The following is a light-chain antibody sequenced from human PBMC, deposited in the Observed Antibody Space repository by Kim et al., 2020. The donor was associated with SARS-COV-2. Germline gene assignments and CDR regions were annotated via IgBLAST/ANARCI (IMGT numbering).Light chain of an antibody. CDR3: QSADSTDTFWV. CDR2: EDT. CDR1: ALPKQY. J-gene: IGLJ3*02. V-gene: IGLV3-25*03. Sequence: SYELTQPPSVSVSPGQTARITCSGDALPKQYAYWFQQKPGQAHVVVIYEDTERPSGIPERFSGSTSGTTVTLTISGVQAEDEADYYCQSADSTDTFWVFGGGTQLTVL.